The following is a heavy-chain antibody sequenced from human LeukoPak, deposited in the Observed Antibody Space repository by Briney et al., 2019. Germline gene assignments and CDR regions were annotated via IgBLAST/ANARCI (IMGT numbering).Heavy chain of an antibody. CDR1: GFTFSSYA. J-gene: IGHJ4*02. Sequence: PGGSLRLSCAVSGFTFSSYAMSWVRQAPGKGLEWVSVISGSGGTTYYAGSVKGRFTISRDNSKNTLYLQMNSLRAEDTAVYYCARVYSSSSDYWGQGTLVTVSS. V-gene: IGHV3-23*01. CDR2: ISGSGGTT. D-gene: IGHD6-6*01. CDR3: ARVYSSSSDY.